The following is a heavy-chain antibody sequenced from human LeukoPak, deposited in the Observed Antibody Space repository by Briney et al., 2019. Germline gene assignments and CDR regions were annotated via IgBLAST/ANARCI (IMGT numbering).Heavy chain of an antibody. CDR2: IYSGGST. V-gene: IGHV3-53*01. CDR3: ARAKPKNMVRGLIMRRESRYYFDY. CDR1: GFTVSSNY. D-gene: IGHD3-10*01. Sequence: GGSLRLSCAASGFTVSSNYMSWVRQAPGKGLEWASVIYSGGSTYYADSVKGRFTISRDNSKSTLYIQMNSLRAEDTAVYYCARAKPKNMVRGLIMRRESRYYFDYWGQGTLVTVSS. J-gene: IGHJ4*02.